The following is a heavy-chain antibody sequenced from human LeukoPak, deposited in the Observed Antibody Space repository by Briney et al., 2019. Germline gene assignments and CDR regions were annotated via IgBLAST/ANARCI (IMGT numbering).Heavy chain of an antibody. CDR3: ARDQVTPYFDWLSPHYWYFDL. J-gene: IGHJ2*01. V-gene: IGHV4-59*01. Sequence: SETLSLTCTVSGGSISSYYWSWIRQPPGKGLEWIGYIYYSGSTNYNPSLKSRVTISVDTSKNQFSLKLSSVTAADTAVYYCARDQVTPYFDWLSPHYWYFDLWGRGTLVTVSS. D-gene: IGHD3-9*01. CDR2: IYYSGST. CDR1: GGSISSYY.